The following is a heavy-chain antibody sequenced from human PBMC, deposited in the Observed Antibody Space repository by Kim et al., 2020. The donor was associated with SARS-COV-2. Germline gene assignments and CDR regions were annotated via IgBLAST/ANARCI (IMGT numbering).Heavy chain of an antibody. CDR3: AREFGGYCSSTRCSPRFDP. J-gene: IGHJ5*02. D-gene: IGHD2-2*01. CDR1: GFTFSSYA. Sequence: GGSLRLSCPASGFTFSSYAMHWVRQAPGKGLEWVSVISFDGRNKYYADSVKGRFTISRDNSKNTLYLQMNSLRVEDTAVYYCAREFGGYCSSTRCSPRFDPWGQGTLVTVSS. CDR2: ISFDGRNK. V-gene: IGHV3-30*04.